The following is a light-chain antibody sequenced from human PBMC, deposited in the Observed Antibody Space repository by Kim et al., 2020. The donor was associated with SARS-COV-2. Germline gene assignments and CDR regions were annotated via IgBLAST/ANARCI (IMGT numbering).Light chain of an antibody. J-gene: IGLJ1*01. CDR2: DVS. V-gene: IGLV2-14*01. Sequence: QPVLTQPASVSGSPGQSITISCTGTSSDVGGYNYVSWYQQHPGKAPKLMIYDVSKRPSGVSNRFSGSKSGNTASLTISGLQAEDEADYYCSSYTSSSTYVFGTVTKVTVL. CDR1: SSDVGGYNY. CDR3: SSYTSSSTYV.